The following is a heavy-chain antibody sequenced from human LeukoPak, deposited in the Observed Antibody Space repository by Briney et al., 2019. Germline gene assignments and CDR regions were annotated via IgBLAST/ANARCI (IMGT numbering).Heavy chain of an antibody. CDR1: GFTFSSYG. Sequence: PGGSLRLSCAASGFTFSSYGMHWVRQAPGKGLEWVTFIRYDGSNKYYTDSVKGRFTISRDNSYKTLYLQMNSLRAEDTAVYYCAKKPFNLYSSGPFDYWGQGTLVTVSS. D-gene: IGHD6-19*01. CDR3: AKKPFNLYSSGPFDY. J-gene: IGHJ4*02. CDR2: IRYDGSNK. V-gene: IGHV3-30*02.